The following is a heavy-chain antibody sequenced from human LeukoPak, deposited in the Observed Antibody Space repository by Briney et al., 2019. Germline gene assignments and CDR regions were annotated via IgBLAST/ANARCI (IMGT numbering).Heavy chain of an antibody. V-gene: IGHV4-59*08. CDR1: GGSINSYY. CDR3: ARGHSLAYCGGDCYSVDAFDI. CDR2: IHYTGST. J-gene: IGHJ3*02. Sequence: SETLSLTCTVSGGSINSYYWSWIRQPPGKGLECIGYIHYTGSTNYNPSLKSRVTISVDTSKNQFSLKLSSVTAADTAVYYCARGHSLAYCGGDCYSVDAFDIWGQGTMVTVSS. D-gene: IGHD2-21*02.